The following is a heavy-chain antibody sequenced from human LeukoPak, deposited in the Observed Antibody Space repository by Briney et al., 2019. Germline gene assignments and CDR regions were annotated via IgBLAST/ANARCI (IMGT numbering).Heavy chain of an antibody. J-gene: IGHJ4*02. Sequence: GSLRLSCAASGFTFDDYGMSWVRQAPGKGLEWVSGINWNGGSTGYADSVKGRFTISRDNAKNSLYLQMNSLRAGDTALYYCARERTYYYDSNPDYFDYWGQGTLVTVSS. CDR2: INWNGGST. CDR3: ARERTYYYDSNPDYFDY. D-gene: IGHD3-22*01. CDR1: GFTFDDYG. V-gene: IGHV3-20*04.